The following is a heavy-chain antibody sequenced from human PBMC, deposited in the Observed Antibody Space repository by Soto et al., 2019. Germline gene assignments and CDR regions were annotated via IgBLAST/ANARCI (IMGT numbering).Heavy chain of an antibody. J-gene: IGHJ5*02. Sequence: PGGSLRLSCAASGFTFSSYAMHWVRQAPGKGLEWVAVIWYDGSNKYYADSVKGRFTISRDNSKNTLYLQMNSLRAEDTAVYYCAREYYDYVWGSYRSFWFDPWGQGTLVTVS. CDR1: GFTFSSYA. CDR3: AREYYDYVWGSYRSFWFDP. CDR2: IWYDGSNK. D-gene: IGHD3-16*02. V-gene: IGHV3-33*08.